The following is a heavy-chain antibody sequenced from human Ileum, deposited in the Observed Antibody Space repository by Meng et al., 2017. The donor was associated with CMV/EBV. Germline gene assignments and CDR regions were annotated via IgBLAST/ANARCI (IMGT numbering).Heavy chain of an antibody. Sequence: GSLRLSCTVSGGSISSYYWSWIRQPPGKGLEWIGYIYYSGSTNYNPSLKSRVTISVDTSKNQFSLKLSSVTAADTAVYYCAREYYVGFGELPGGNWFDPWGQGTLVNVSS. CDR2: IYYSGST. J-gene: IGHJ5*02. CDR3: AREYYVGFGELPGGNWFDP. CDR1: GGSISSYY. D-gene: IGHD3-10*01. V-gene: IGHV4-59*01.